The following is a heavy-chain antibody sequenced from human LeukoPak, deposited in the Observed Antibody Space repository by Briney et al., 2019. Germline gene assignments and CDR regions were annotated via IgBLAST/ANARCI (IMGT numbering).Heavy chain of an antibody. Sequence: ASVKVSCKASGYTFTSYGISWVRQAPGQGLEWMGWISAYNGNTKYAQKVQGRVTMTTDTSTSTAYMELRSLRSDDTAVYHCARDSKRFINDYYYGMDVWGQGTTVTVSS. CDR2: ISAYNGNT. V-gene: IGHV1-18*01. CDR1: GYTFTSYG. CDR3: ARDSKRFINDYYYGMDV. D-gene: IGHD3-10*01. J-gene: IGHJ6*02.